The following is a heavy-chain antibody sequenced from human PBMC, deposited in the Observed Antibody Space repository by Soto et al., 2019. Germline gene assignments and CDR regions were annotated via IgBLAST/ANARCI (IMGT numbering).Heavy chain of an antibody. V-gene: IGHV3-7*01. J-gene: IGHJ3*02. CDR2: IKQDGSEK. CDR3: GRDGGGSRHAFDI. D-gene: IGHD3-16*01. CDR1: GFTFSSYW. Sequence: GGSLRLSCAASGFTFSSYWMSWVRQAPGKGLEWVANIKQDGSEKYYVDSVKGRFTISRDNAKNSLYLQMNSLRAEDGAVYYCGRDGGGSRHAFDIWGQGTMVTVSS.